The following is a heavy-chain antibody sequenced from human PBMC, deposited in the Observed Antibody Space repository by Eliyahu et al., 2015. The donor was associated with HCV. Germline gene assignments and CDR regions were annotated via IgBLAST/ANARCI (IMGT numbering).Heavy chain of an antibody. D-gene: IGHD3-10*01. CDR2: INHTGST. CDR1: GGSFRGYY. CDR3: ARASVVLWFGRDDAFDI. J-gene: IGHJ3*02. V-gene: IGHV4-34*01. Sequence: QDHLQQWGAGLLRPSETLSLTCAVYGGSFRGYYWXWIRQSPGKGLEWIGEINHTGSTKYNPSLKSRVSLSADSPKSQFSLTLTSVTSADTAMYYCARASVVLWFGRDDAFDIWGQGTMVTVSS.